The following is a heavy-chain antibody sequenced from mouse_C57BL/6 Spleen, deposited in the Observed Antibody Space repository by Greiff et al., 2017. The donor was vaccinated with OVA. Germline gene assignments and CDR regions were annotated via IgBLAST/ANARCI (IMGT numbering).Heavy chain of an antibody. Sequence: QVQLQQPGAELVRPGSSVKLSCKASGYTFTSYWMHWVKQRPIQGLEWIGNIDPSDSETHYNQKFKDKATLTVDKSSSTAYMQLSSLTSEDSAVYYCERSIISSVVAPGFDVWGTGTTVTVSS. D-gene: IGHD1-1*01. CDR2: IDPSDSET. CDR1: GYTFTSYW. V-gene: IGHV1-52*01. CDR3: ERSIISSVVAPGFDV. J-gene: IGHJ1*03.